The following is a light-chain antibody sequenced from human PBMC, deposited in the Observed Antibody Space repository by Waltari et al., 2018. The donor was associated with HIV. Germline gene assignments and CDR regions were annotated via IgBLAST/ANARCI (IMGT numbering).Light chain of an antibody. Sequence: QSALTQPASVSASPGQSITISCAGTISNIGSSNHVSWYQHLPGEAPRLIIYDVDHRPSGVSDLFSGSKSANTAYLTISGLQAEDEADYFCSSYTVTSFYLFGTGTKVTVL. V-gene: IGLV2-14*01. CDR3: SSYTVTSFYL. CDR2: DVD. J-gene: IGLJ1*01. CDR1: ISNIGSSNH.